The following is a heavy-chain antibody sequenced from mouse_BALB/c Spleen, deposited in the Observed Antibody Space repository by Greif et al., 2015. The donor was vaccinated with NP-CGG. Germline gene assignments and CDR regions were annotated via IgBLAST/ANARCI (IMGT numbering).Heavy chain of an antibody. CDR3: ARHNYYGSSYYYAMDY. V-gene: IGHV5-9-3*01. Sequence: DVHLVESGGGLVKPGGSLKLSCAASGFTFSSYAMSWVRQTPEKRLEWVATISSGGSYTYYPDSVKGRFTISRDNAKNTLYLQMSSLRSEDTAMYYCARHNYYGSSYYYAMDYWGQGTSVTVSS. CDR1: GFTFSSYA. CDR2: ISSGGSYT. D-gene: IGHD1-1*01. J-gene: IGHJ4*01.